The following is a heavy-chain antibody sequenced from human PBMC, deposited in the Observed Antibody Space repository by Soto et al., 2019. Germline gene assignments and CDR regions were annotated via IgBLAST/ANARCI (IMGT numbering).Heavy chain of an antibody. D-gene: IGHD3-9*01. Sequence: QVQLVQSGAEVKKPGSSVKVSCKASGGTFSSYSINWVRQAPGQGLEWMGGIIPIFGTANNAQKFQGRVTITANESATTASMELRSLRSEDTAVYYCARAPNIWPVKYYFDYWGQGTLVTVSS. CDR2: IIPIFGTA. J-gene: IGHJ4*02. CDR1: GGTFSSYS. V-gene: IGHV1-69*01. CDR3: ARAPNIWPVKYYFDY.